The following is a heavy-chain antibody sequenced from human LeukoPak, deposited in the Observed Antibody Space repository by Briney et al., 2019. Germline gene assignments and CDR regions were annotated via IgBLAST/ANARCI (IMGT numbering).Heavy chain of an antibody. CDR2: IRYDGSNK. J-gene: IGHJ4*02. D-gene: IGHD3-10*01. CDR3: AKDVGVVRGETFDY. V-gene: IGHV3-30*02. CDR1: GFTFSSYG. Sequence: PGGSLRLSCAASGFTFSSYGMHWVRQAPGKGLEWVAFIRYDGSNKYYADSVKGRFTISRDNSKNTLYLQMNSLRAEDTAVYYCAKDVGVVRGETFDYWGQGTLVTVSS.